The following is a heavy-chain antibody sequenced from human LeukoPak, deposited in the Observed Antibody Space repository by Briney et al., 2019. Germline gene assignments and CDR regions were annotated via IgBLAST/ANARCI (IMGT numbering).Heavy chain of an antibody. J-gene: IGHJ6*02. CDR3: ARLAAAAVTPPYYYYGMEV. CDR2: IYYSGST. D-gene: IGHD6-13*01. V-gene: IGHV4-59*01. Sequence: PSETLSLTCTVSGVSISSYYWSWIRQPPGKGLEWIGYIYYSGSTNYNPSLKSRVTISVDTSKNQFSLKLSSVTAADTALYYCARLAAAAVTPPYYYYGMEVWGQGTTVTVSS. CDR1: GVSISSYY.